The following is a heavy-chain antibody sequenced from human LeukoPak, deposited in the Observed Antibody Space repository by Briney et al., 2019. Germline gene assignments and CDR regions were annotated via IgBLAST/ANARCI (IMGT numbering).Heavy chain of an antibody. J-gene: IGHJ4*02. D-gene: IGHD6-19*01. CDR2: IYYSGST. V-gene: IGHV4-39*01. CDR1: GGSISTSSSY. Sequence: PSETLSLTCTVSGGSISTSSSYWGWIRQPPGKGLEWIGSIYYSGSTYYNPSLKSRVTISVDTSKNQFSLKVNSVTAADTAMYYCARHKSQSSDWYPFWGQGTLVTVAS. CDR3: ARHKSQSSDWYPF.